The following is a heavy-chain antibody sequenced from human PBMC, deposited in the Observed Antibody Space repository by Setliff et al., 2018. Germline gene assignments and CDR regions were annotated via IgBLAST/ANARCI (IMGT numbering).Heavy chain of an antibody. J-gene: IGHJ4*02. CDR1: GGSISSGSDY. CDR3: ARRYFDSGSYFYFDY. V-gene: IGHV4-61*09. D-gene: IGHD3-10*01. Sequence: SETLSLTCSVSGGSISSGSDYWTWIRQPAGKGLEWIGHMYTSGSTNYNPSLKSRVTISVDTSKNQFSLRLRSVSAADTAVYFCARRYFDSGSYFYFDYWGQGTLVTVSS. CDR2: MYTSGST.